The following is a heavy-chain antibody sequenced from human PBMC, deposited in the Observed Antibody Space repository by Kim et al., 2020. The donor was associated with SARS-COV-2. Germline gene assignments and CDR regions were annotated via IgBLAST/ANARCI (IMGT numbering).Heavy chain of an antibody. V-gene: IGHV4-59*13. Sequence: SETLSLTCTVSGGSISSYYWSWIRQPPGKGLEWIGYIYYSGSTNYNPSLKSRVTISVDTSKNQFSLKLSSVTAADTAVYYCARGIVGATTGRAFDIWGQGTMVTVSS. CDR2: IYYSGST. CDR1: GGSISSYY. CDR3: ARGIVGATTGRAFDI. D-gene: IGHD1-26*01. J-gene: IGHJ3*02.